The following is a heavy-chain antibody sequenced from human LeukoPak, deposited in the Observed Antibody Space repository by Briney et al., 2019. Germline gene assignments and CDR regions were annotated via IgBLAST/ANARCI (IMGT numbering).Heavy chain of an antibody. Sequence: SETLSLTCAVYGGSFSGYYWSWIRQPPGKGLEWIGEINHSGSTNYNPSLKSRVTISVDTSKNQFSLKLSSVTAADTAVYYCARDSLLYYNWFDPWGQGTLVTVSS. CDR3: ARDSLLYYNWFDP. CDR1: GGSFSGYY. J-gene: IGHJ5*02. V-gene: IGHV4-34*01. D-gene: IGHD3-10*01. CDR2: INHSGST.